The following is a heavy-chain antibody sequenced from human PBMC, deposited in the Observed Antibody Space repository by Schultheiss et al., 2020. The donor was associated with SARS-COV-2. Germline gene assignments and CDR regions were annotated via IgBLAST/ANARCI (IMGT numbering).Heavy chain of an antibody. V-gene: IGHV3-23*01. CDR2: ISWNSGSI. CDR1: GFTFSSYA. CDR3: AKVYPITFGGVIVQYYFDY. D-gene: IGHD3-16*02. J-gene: IGHJ4*02. Sequence: GGSLRLSCSASGFTFSSYAMSWVRQAPGKGLEWVSGISWNSGSIGYADSVKGRFTISRDNSKNTLYLQMNSLRAEDTAVYYCAKVYPITFGGVIVQYYFDYWGQGTLVTVSS.